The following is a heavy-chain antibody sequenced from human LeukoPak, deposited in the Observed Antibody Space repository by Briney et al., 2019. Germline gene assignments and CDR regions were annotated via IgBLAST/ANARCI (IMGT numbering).Heavy chain of an antibody. Sequence: SETLSLTCTVSGGSISSYYWSWVRQPPWKGLEWIGYIYYSGSTNYNPSLKSRVTISVDTSKNQFSLKLSSVTAADTAVYYCARLELERGFDYWGQGTLVTVSS. D-gene: IGHD1-1*01. CDR2: IYYSGST. V-gene: IGHV4-59*01. CDR1: GGSISSYY. CDR3: ARLELERGFDY. J-gene: IGHJ4*02.